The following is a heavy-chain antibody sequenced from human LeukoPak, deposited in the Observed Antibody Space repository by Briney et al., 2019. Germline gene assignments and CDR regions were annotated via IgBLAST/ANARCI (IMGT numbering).Heavy chain of an antibody. Sequence: PSETLSLTCTVSGYSISSGYYWGWIRQPPGKGLEWIGSIYHSGSTYYNPSLKSRVTISVDTSKNQFSLKLSSVTAADTAVYYCASMVRGVLRSWGQGSLVTVSS. CDR1: GYSISSGYY. D-gene: IGHD3-10*01. J-gene: IGHJ5*02. V-gene: IGHV4-38-2*02. CDR3: ASMVRGVLRS. CDR2: IYHSGST.